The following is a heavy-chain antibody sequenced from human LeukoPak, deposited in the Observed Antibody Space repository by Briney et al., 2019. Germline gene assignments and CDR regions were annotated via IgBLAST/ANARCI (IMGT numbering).Heavy chain of an antibody. CDR2: ISFDGSNK. D-gene: IGHD3-10*01. J-gene: IGHJ3*02. Sequence: GGSLRLSCAASGFTFSSYAMHWVRQAPGKGLYWVAVISFDGSNKYYTDSVKGRFTISRDNSKNTLYLQMNSLRPEDTAVYYCARSDLHYYDSTRRGLDIWGQGTMVTVSS. CDR1: GFTFSSYA. V-gene: IGHV3-30*04. CDR3: ARSDLHYYDSTRRGLDI.